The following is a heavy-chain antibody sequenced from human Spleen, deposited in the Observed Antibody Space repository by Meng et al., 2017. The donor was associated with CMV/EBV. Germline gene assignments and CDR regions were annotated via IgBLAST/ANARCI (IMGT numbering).Heavy chain of an antibody. J-gene: IGHJ6*02. CDR3: AKDRNRTSPDGMDV. Sequence: GESLKISCAASGFTFDDFAKHWVRQAPGKGLEWVSIINWNGGRTYFADSVKGRFTISRDNSKNSLYLHMNSLRTEDTALYYCAKDRNRTSPDGMDVWGQGTTVTAP. D-gene: IGHD2-2*01. CDR1: GFTFDDFA. V-gene: IGHV3-43D*03. CDR2: INWNGGRT.